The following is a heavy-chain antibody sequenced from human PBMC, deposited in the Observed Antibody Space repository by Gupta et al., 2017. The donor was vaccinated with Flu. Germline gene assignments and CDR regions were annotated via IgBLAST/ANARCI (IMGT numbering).Heavy chain of an antibody. J-gene: IGHJ4*02. V-gene: IGHV3-21*01. Sequence: EVQLVESGGGLVKPGGSLRLSCAASGFTFSSYSMNWVRQAPGKGLEWVSSISSSSSYIYYADSVKGRFTISRDNAKNSLYMQMKRMRAEDTAVYYGARSVVGSYFDYGGQGTLVTVYS. D-gene: IGHD2-21*01. CDR1: GFTFSSYS. CDR2: ISSSSSYI. CDR3: ARSVVGSYFDY.